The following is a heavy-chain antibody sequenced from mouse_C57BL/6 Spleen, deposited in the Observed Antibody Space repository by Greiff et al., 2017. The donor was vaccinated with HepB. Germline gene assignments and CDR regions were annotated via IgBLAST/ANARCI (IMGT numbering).Heavy chain of an antibody. V-gene: IGHV1-64*01. J-gene: IGHJ4*01. D-gene: IGHD2-5*01. CDR2: IHPNSGST. Sequence: QVQLKQPGAELVKPGASVKLSCKASGYTFTSYWMHWVKQRPGQGLEWIGMIHPNSGSTNYNEKFKSKATLTVDKSSSTAYMQLSSLTSEDSAVYYCARRGDYSKDYAMDYWGQGTSVTVSS. CDR1: GYTFTSYW. CDR3: ARRGDYSKDYAMDY.